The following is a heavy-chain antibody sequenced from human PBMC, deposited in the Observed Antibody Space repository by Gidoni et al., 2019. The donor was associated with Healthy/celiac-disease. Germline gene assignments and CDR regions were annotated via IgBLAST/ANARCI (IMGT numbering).Heavy chain of an antibody. CDR3: AAFRAAAGTGWFDP. Sequence: QMQLVQSGPEVKKPGTSVKVSCTASGFNFTSSAVQWVRQARGQRLEWIGWIVVGSGNTNYAQKFQERVTITRDMSTSTAYMELSSLRSEDTAVYYCAAFRAAAGTGWFDPWGQGTLVTVSS. CDR1: GFNFTSSA. D-gene: IGHD6-13*01. CDR2: IVVGSGNT. V-gene: IGHV1-58*01. J-gene: IGHJ5*02.